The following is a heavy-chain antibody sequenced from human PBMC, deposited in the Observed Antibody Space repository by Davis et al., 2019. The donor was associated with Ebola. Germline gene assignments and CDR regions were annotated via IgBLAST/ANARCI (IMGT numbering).Heavy chain of an antibody. D-gene: IGHD3-10*01. CDR3: ARRFWDYYD. V-gene: IGHV4-39*01. Sequence: SETLSLTCTVSGGSISSSSYYWGWIRQPPGKGLAWIGSIYYSGSTYYNPSLKSRVTISVDTSKNQFSLKLSSVTAADTAVYYCARRFWDYYDWGQGTMVTVSS. J-gene: IGHJ3*01. CDR1: GGSISSSSYY. CDR2: IYYSGST.